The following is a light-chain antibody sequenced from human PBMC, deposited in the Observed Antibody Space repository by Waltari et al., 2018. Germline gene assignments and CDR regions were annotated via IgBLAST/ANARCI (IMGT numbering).Light chain of an antibody. CDR1: NSNIGKRY. V-gene: IGLV1-51*02. J-gene: IGLJ2*01. CDR3: STWDSGLNGWV. CDR2: QDN. Sequence: QSVLTQPPSMSAAPGQRVTVSCSGGNSNIGKRYVSWYQQVPGAVPKVLIYQDNKRPSGVSDRFSGSKSATTASLASTGLQTGDEADYYCSTWDSGLNGWVFGGGTRLTVL.